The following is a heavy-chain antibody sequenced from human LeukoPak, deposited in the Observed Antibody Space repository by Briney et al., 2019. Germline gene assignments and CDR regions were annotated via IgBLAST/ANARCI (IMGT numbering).Heavy chain of an antibody. CDR3: ARVYCSGGSCYSFRFDP. Sequence: ASVKVSCKASEYTLTNYGMNWVRQAPGQGLEWMGWINTNTGNPTYAQGFTGRFVFSLDTSVSTAYLQISRLKAEDTAVYYCARVYCSGGSCYSFRFDPWGQGTLVTVSS. D-gene: IGHD2-15*01. CDR2: INTNTGNP. J-gene: IGHJ5*02. V-gene: IGHV7-4-1*02. CDR1: EYTLTNYG.